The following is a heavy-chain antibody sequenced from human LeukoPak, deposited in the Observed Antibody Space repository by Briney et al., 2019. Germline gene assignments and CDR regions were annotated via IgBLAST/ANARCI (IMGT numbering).Heavy chain of an antibody. Sequence: SVRLSSEASGFTFTGYSIHWVRQAPGQGHEWVGWITLNSGGTNYAQKFQGRVTMTRDTSISTAYMELSRLRSDDTAVYYCARGQYYYGSGSYHHGMDVWGQGTTVTVSS. J-gene: IGHJ6*02. CDR1: GFTFTGYS. V-gene: IGHV1-2*02. D-gene: IGHD3-10*01. CDR2: ITLNSGGT. CDR3: ARGQYYYGSGSYHHGMDV.